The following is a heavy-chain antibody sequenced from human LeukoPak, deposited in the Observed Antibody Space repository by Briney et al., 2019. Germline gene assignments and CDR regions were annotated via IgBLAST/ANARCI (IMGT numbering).Heavy chain of an antibody. CDR2: ISSSGSTI. V-gene: IGHV3-48*03. D-gene: IGHD2-15*01. J-gene: IGHJ6*03. Sequence: GGSLRLSCAASGFTFSSYEMNWVRQAPGKGLEWVSYISSSGSTIYYADSVKGRFTISRDHAKNSLYLQMNSLRAEDTAVYYCARDCSGGSCYVGYYYYMDVWGKGTTVTVSS. CDR3: ARDCSGGSCYVGYYYYMDV. CDR1: GFTFSSYE.